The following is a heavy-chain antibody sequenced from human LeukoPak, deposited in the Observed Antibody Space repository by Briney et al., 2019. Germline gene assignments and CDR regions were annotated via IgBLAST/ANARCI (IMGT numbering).Heavy chain of an antibody. Sequence: PGGSLRLSCAASGFTFSNYWMHWVRQVPGKGLVWVSRINDDGSATYYADSVKGRFTISRDNSKNTVYLQMNSLRAEDTAVYYCAKADYASGTYGAFDYWGQGTLVTVSS. CDR2: INDDGSAT. CDR3: AKADYASGTYGAFDY. CDR1: GFTFSNYW. V-gene: IGHV3-74*01. J-gene: IGHJ4*02. D-gene: IGHD3-10*01.